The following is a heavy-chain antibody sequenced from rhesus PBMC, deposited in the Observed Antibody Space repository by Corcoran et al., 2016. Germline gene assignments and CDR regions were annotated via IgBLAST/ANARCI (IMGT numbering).Heavy chain of an antibody. CDR1: GGSISGYY. V-gene: IGHV4-81*01. CDR2: IDGHSGGT. J-gene: IGHJ4*01. CDR3: ARDSSSSGHDY. Sequence: QVQLQESGPGLVKPSETLSLTCTVSGGSISGYYWRLIRQPPGKGLEWIGNIDGHSGGTNYNTSLKRRVNMSKDTAKSQFSLKLSSVTAADTAVYYWARDSSSSGHDYWGQGVLVTVSS. D-gene: IGHD6-31*01.